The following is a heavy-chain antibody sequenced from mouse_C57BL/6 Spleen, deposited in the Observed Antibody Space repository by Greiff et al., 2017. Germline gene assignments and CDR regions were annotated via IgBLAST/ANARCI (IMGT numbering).Heavy chain of an antibody. CDR2: IDPSDSYT. CDR1: GYTFTSYW. J-gene: IGHJ4*01. CDR3: ARRDEEGAMDY. V-gene: IGHV1-69*01. Sequence: QVQLQQPGAELVMPGASVKLSCKASGYTFTSYWMHWVKQRPGQGLEWIGEIDPSDSYTNYNQKFKGKSTLTVDKSSSTAYMQLSSLTSEDSAVYYCARRDEEGAMDYWGQGTSVTVSS.